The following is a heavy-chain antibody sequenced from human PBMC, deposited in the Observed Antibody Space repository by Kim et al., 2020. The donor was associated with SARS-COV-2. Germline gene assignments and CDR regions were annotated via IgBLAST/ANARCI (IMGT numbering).Heavy chain of an antibody. V-gene: IGHV3-23*03. Sequence: GGSLRLSCAASGLTFSSHVMSWVRQAPGKGLEWVSGIYAGGISTYYADSVKGRFTISRDNSKNTLYLQMKSLRGEDTAVYYCAKDYGGAFDIWGQGTMVTVSS. CDR1: GLTFSSHV. J-gene: IGHJ3*02. CDR3: AKDYGGAFDI. CDR2: IYAGGIST. D-gene: IGHD4-17*01.